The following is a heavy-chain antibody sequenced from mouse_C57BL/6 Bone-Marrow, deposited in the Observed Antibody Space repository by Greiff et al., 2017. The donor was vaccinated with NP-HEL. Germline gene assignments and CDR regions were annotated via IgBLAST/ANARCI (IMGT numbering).Heavy chain of an antibody. CDR1: GFSLTSYG. D-gene: IGHD2-4*01. V-gene: IGHV2-2*01. CDR3: ARDYDDGYYYAMDY. J-gene: IGHJ4*01. Sequence: VQLVESGPGLVQPSQSLSITCTVSGFSLTSYGVHWVRQSPGKGLEWLGVIWSGGSTDYNAAFISRLSISKDNSKSQVFYKMNSLQADDTAIYYWARDYDDGYYYAMDYWGQGTSVTVSS. CDR2: IWSGGST.